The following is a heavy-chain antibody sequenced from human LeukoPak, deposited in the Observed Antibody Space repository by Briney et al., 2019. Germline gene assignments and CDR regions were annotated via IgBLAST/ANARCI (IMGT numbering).Heavy chain of an antibody. J-gene: IGHJ3*02. V-gene: IGHV3-30*18. CDR1: GFTFSSYG. CDR2: ISYDGSNK. Sequence: GGSLRLSCAASGFTFSSYGMHWVRQAPGKGLEWVAVISYDGSNKYYADSVKGRFTISRDNSKNTLYLQMNSLRAEDTAVYYCAKDHGIAAAANEADAFDIWGQGTMVTVSS. D-gene: IGHD6-13*01. CDR3: AKDHGIAAAANEADAFDI.